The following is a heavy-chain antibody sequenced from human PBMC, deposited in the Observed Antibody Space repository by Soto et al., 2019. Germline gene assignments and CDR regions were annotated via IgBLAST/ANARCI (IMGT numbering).Heavy chain of an antibody. CDR1: GYTFTSYG. CDR3: ARSVGAVAGTSLVFLDY. V-gene: IGHV1-18*01. J-gene: IGHJ4*02. D-gene: IGHD6-19*01. Sequence: QVQLVQSGAEVKKPGASVKVSCKASGYTFTSYGISWVRQAPGQGLEWMGWISAYNGNTNYAQKLQGRVTMTTDTSTSTAYIELRSLRSDDTAVYYCARSVGAVAGTSLVFLDYWGQGTLVTVSS. CDR2: ISAYNGNT.